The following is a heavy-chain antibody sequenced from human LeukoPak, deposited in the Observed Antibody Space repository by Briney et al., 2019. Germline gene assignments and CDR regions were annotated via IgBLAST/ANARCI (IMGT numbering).Heavy chain of an antibody. CDR3: ARDLYASGSYDY. CDR2: ITSPVGHI. V-gene: IGHV3-21*03. Sequence: GGSLRLSCAASGFTFSTYSMNWVRQAPGKGLEWVSSITSPVGHIYYADSLKGRITISRDNARSSLYLQMNILRAEDTAVYYCARDLYASGSYDYWGQGTLVTVSS. J-gene: IGHJ4*02. D-gene: IGHD3-10*01. CDR1: GFTFSTYS.